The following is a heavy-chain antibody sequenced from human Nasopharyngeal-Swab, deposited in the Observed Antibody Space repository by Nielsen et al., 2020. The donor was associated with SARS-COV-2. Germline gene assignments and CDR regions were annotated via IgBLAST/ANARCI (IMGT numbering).Heavy chain of an antibody. CDR2: IRYDGSNK. J-gene: IGHJ5*02. Sequence: WIRQPPGKGLEWVAFIRYDGSNKYYADSVKGRFTISRDNSKNTLYVQMNSLRVEDTAVYYCGKDGVAVTRVPFGIDPWGQGTLVTVSS. V-gene: IGHV3-30*02. CDR3: GKDGVAVTRVPFGIDP. D-gene: IGHD2-15*01.